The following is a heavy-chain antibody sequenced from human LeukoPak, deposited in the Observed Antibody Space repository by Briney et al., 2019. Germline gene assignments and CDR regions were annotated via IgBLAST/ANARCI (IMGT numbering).Heavy chain of an antibody. CDR2: ISGSGVNT. V-gene: IGHV3-23*01. Sequence: PGGSLRLSCAASGFTFSSYAMSWVRQTPGKGLEWVSTISGSGVNTDYADSVKGRFTISRDNSKNMVYLQMNSLRAEDTAVYYCAKEYTSSWYGGLSHPFDPWGQGTLVTVSS. CDR1: GFTFSSYA. CDR3: AKEYTSSWYGGLSHPFDP. J-gene: IGHJ5*02. D-gene: IGHD6-13*01.